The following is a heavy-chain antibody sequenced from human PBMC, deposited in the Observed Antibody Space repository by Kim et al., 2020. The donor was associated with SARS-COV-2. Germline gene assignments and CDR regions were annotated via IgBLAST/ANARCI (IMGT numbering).Heavy chain of an antibody. D-gene: IGHD3-10*01. CDR2: INPSGGST. CDR1: GYTFTSYY. V-gene: IGHV1-46*01. CDR3: ARTPGGFGAATLNGLYYYGMDV. J-gene: IGHJ6*02. Sequence: ASVKVSCKASGYTFTSYYMHWVRQAPGQGLEWMGIINPSGGSTSYAQKFQGRVTMTRDTSTSTVYMELSSLRSEDTAVYYCARTPGGFGAATLNGLYYYGMDVWGQGTTVTVSS.